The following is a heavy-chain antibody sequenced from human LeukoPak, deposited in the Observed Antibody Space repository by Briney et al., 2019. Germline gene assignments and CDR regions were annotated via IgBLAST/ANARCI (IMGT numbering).Heavy chain of an antibody. CDR2: ISGSGGST. D-gene: IGHD3-22*01. Sequence: PGGSLRLSCAASGFTVSSNYMSWVRQAPGKGLEWVSAISGSGGSTYYADSVKGRFTISRDNSKNTLYLQMNSLRAEDTAVYYCIKGDSSGYYFSLFDYWGQGTLVTVSS. J-gene: IGHJ4*02. CDR3: IKGDSSGYYFSLFDY. CDR1: GFTVSSNY. V-gene: IGHV3-23*01.